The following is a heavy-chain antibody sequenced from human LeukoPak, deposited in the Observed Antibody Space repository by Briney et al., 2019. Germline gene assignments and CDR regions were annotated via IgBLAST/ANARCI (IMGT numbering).Heavy chain of an antibody. J-gene: IGHJ3*02. Sequence: GESLKISCKGSGYSFTSYWIGWVRQMPGKGLEWMGIIYPGDSDTRYSPSFQGQVTISADKSISTAYLQWGSLKASDTAMYYCARRVMITFGGVIGYDAFDIWGQGTMVTVSS. CDR2: IYPGDSDT. CDR1: GYSFTSYW. CDR3: ARRVMITFGGVIGYDAFDI. V-gene: IGHV5-51*01. D-gene: IGHD3-16*02.